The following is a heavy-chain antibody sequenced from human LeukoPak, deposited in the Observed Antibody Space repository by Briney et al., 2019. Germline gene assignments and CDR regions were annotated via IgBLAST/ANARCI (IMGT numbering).Heavy chain of an antibody. CDR1: GYTFTGYY. CDR2: IIPIFGTA. CDR3: GRRSDRLDP. J-gene: IGHJ5*02. Sequence: SVKVSCKASGYTFTGYYMHWVRQAPGQGLEWMGRIIPIFGTANYAQKFQGRVTITTDESTSTAYMELSRLRSDDTAVYYCGRRSDRLDPWGQGTLVTVSS. V-gene: IGHV1-69*05.